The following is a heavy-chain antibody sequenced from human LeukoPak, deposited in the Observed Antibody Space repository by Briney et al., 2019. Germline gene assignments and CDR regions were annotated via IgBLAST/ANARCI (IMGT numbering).Heavy chain of an antibody. V-gene: IGHV3-23*01. Sequence: GGSLRLSCAASGFTFSSYAMSWVREAPARGLEWVSSLRGNGNTFYADSVKGRFTLSRDDSRNTVYLQLNDLRVEDTAVYFCAKASWVSSADAVSWGQGTVVTVSS. D-gene: IGHD3-16*01. J-gene: IGHJ4*02. CDR1: GFTFSSYA. CDR3: AKASWVSSADAVS. CDR2: LRGNGNT.